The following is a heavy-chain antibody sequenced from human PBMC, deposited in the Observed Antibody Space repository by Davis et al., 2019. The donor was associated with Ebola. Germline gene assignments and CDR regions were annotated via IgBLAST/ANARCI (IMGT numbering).Heavy chain of an antibody. D-gene: IGHD6-13*01. CDR3: AKDVGSSLSY. V-gene: IGHV3-30*18. CDR1: GFTFSSYG. CDR2: ISYDGSNK. Sequence: PGGSLRLSCAASGFTFSSYGMHWVRQAPGKGLEWVAVISYDGSNKYYADSVKGRFTISRDNSKNTLYLQMNSLRAEDTAVYYCAKDVGSSLSYWGQGTLVTVSS. J-gene: IGHJ4*02.